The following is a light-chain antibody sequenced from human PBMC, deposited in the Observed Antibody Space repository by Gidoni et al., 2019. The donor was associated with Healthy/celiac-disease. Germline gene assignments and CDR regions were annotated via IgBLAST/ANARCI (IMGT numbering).Light chain of an antibody. CDR2: SAS. V-gene: IGKV3-20*01. J-gene: IGKJ1*01. Sequence: IVSTQSPATLSLSPGERATLSCRASQSVSSSYLACYQQKPGQAPRLLIYSASSRATGIPDRFSGSGSGTDFTLTISRLEPEDFAVYYCQQYGSSPWTFGQGTKVEIK. CDR1: QSVSSSY. CDR3: QQYGSSPWT.